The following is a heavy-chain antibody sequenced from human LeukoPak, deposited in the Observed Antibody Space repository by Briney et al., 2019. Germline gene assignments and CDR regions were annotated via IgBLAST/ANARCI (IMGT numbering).Heavy chain of an antibody. CDR3: AKWRAARTALFDY. D-gene: IGHD6-6*01. CDR1: GFTFSSYA. Sequence: GGSLRLSCAASGFTFSSYAMSWVCQAPGKGLEWVSAISGSGGSTYYADSVKGRFTISRDNSKNTLYLQMNSLRAEDTAVYYCAKWRAARTALFDYWGQGTLVTVSS. J-gene: IGHJ4*02. V-gene: IGHV3-23*01. CDR2: ISGSGGST.